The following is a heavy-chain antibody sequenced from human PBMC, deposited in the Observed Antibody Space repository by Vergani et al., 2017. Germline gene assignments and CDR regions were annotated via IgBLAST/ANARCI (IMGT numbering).Heavy chain of an antibody. D-gene: IGHD6-19*01. J-gene: IGHJ4*02. CDR1: GGSISSGDYY. CDR3: ARGSSGSYYYVNY. CDR2: IYYSGST. Sequence: QVQLQESGPGLVKPSQTLSLTCTVSGGSISSGDYYWSWIRQPPGKGLEWIGYIYYSGSTYYNPSLKSRVTISVDTSKNQFSLKLSSVTAAYTAVYYCARGSSGSYYYVNYWGQGTLVTVSS. V-gene: IGHV4-30-4*08.